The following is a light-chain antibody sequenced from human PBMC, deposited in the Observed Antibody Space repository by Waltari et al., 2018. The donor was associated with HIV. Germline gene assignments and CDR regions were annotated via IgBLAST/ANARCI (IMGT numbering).Light chain of an antibody. CDR1: KLGDKY. V-gene: IGLV3-1*01. J-gene: IGLJ2*01. Sequence: SYDLTQPPSVSVSPGQTASITCSGDKLGDKYASWYQQKAGQSPVLVIFQDRQRPSGTPDRFSGSNAGNTATLTISGTRAIDEADYYCQAWDSNTAHVLFGGGTKVTVL. CDR2: QDR. CDR3: QAWDSNTAHVL.